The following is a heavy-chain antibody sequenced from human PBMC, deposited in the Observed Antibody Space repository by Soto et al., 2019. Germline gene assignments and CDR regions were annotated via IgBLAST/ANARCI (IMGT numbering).Heavy chain of an antibody. J-gene: IGHJ4*02. V-gene: IGHV3-30-3*01. CDR3: ARESGSGWPLDY. D-gene: IGHD6-19*01. CDR2: ISYDGSNK. CDR1: GFTFSSYA. Sequence: GGSLRLSCAASGFTFSSYAMHWVRQAPGKGLEWVAVISYDGSNKYYADSVKGRFTISRDNSKNTLYLQMNSLRAEDTAVYYCARESGSGWPLDYWGQGTLVTAPQ.